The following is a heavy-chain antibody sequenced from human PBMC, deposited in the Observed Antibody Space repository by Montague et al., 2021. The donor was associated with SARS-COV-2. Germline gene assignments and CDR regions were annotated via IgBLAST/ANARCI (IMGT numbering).Heavy chain of an antibody. CDR3: ARDSFSSCTSSSCYMGGMDV. CDR1: GFSFSSYG. J-gene: IGHJ6*02. V-gene: IGHV3-33*01. CDR2: IWYGGSNK. Sequence: SLRLSCAASGFSFSSYGLNWVRQAPGKGLEWVAVIWYGGSNKQYADSVKGRFTISRDNSKITLYLQMNSLRAEDTALYYCARDSFSSCTSSSCYMGGMDVWGQGTMVTVSS. D-gene: IGHD2-2*02.